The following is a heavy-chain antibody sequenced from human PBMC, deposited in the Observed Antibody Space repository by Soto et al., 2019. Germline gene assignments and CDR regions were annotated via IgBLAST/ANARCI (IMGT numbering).Heavy chain of an antibody. CDR2: INSDGSST. CDR3: ARDFSHDYSNYRRGSHAYGMDV. J-gene: IGHJ6*02. D-gene: IGHD4-4*01. Sequence: GWSLRLACASSVFTFISYWMHWVRQAPGKGLVWVSRINSDGSSTSYADSVKGRFTISRDNAKNTLYLQMNSLRAEDTAVYYCARDFSHDYSNYRRGSHAYGMDVWGQGTTVTVSS. V-gene: IGHV3-74*01. CDR1: VFTFISYW.